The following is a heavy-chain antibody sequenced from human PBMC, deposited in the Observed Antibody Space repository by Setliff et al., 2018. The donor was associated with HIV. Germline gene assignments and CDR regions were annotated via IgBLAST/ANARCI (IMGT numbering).Heavy chain of an antibody. CDR3: ARDDFDY. V-gene: IGHV3-30-3*01. CDR2: ISYDGSNK. CDR1: GFTFSSYA. J-gene: IGHJ4*02. Sequence: LRLSCAASGFTFSSYAMHWVRQAPGKGLEWVAVISYDGSNKYYADSVKGRFTISRDNSKNTLYLQMDSLRAEDTAVYYCARDDFDYWGQGTLVTVSS.